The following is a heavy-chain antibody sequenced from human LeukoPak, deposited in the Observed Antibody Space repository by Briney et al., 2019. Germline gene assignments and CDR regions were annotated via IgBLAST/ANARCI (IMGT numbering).Heavy chain of an antibody. CDR3: ARTRYCSSTSCPEGAFDI. CDR1: GFTFSSYW. CDR2: ISYDGSNK. D-gene: IGHD2-2*01. Sequence: TGGSLRLSCAASGFTFSSYWMSWVRQAPGKGLEWVAVISYDGSNKYYADSVKGRFTISRDNSKNTLYLQMNSLRAEDTAVYYCARTRYCSSTSCPEGAFDIWGQGTMVTVSS. V-gene: IGHV3-30-3*01. J-gene: IGHJ3*02.